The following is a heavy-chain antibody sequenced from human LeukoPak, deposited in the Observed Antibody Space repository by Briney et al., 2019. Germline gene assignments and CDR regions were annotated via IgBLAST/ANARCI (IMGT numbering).Heavy chain of an antibody. V-gene: IGHV3-21*01. Sequence: GGSLRLSCAASGFTFSSYSMNWVRQAPGKGLEWVSSISSSSSYIYYADSVKGRFTISRDNAKNPLYLQMNSLRAEDTAVYYCARDNPRFWPCDYWGQGTLVTVSS. CDR3: ARDNPRFWPCDY. CDR2: ISSSSSYI. CDR1: GFTFSSYS. J-gene: IGHJ4*02.